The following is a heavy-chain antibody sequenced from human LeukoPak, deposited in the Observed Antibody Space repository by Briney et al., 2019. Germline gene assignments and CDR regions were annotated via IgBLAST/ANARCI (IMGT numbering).Heavy chain of an antibody. V-gene: IGHV1-69*01. Sequence: ASVKVSCKASGGTFSSYAISWVRQAPGQGLEWMGGIIPIFGTANYAQKFQGRVTITADESTSTAYMELSSLRSEDTAVYYCARGGGDDSGSDYYYYMDVWGKGTTVTVSS. CDR2: IIPIFGTA. D-gene: IGHD3-10*01. CDR3: ARGGGDDSGSDYYYYMDV. CDR1: GGTFSSYA. J-gene: IGHJ6*03.